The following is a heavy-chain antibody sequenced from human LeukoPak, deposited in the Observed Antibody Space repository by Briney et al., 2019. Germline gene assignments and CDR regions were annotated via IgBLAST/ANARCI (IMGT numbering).Heavy chain of an antibody. D-gene: IGHD1-26*01. CDR1: GYTFTGYY. CDR2: INPNNGGT. V-gene: IGHV1-2*02. CDR3: ARGFLYSGSYSFDY. J-gene: IGHJ4*02. Sequence: GASVKVSCKASGYTFTGYYMHWVRQAPGQGLEWMGWINPNNGGTNYAQKFQGRVTMTRDTSISTAYMELSRLRSDDTAVYYCARGFLYSGSYSFDYWGQGTLVTVSS.